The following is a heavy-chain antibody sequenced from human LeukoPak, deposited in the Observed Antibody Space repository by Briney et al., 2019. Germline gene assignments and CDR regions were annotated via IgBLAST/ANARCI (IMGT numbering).Heavy chain of an antibody. CDR3: ARGIDSASPPLGTFEI. CDR1: GSTFTNFG. Sequence: ASVKVSCKASGSTFTNFGISWVRQAPGQGREWVGWISAYNGNTNYEQKLQGRVTMTRDTSTSTAYMELRRLRSDDTAVYYCARGIDSASPPLGTFEIWGQGTMVTVSS. J-gene: IGHJ3*02. D-gene: IGHD1-26*01. V-gene: IGHV1-18*01. CDR2: ISAYNGNT.